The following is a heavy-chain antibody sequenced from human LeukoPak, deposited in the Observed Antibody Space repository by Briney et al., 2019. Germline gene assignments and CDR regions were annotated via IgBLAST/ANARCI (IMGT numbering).Heavy chain of an antibody. CDR2: INQSGST. V-gene: IGHV4-34*01. D-gene: IGHD3-3*01. CDR3: ARDRGGYDFWSGYYSSTPYYFDY. Sequence: PSETLSLTCAVYGGSFSGYYWSWIRQPPGKGLEWIGEINQSGSTNYNPSLKSRVTISVDTSKNQFSLNLSSVTAADTAVYYCARDRGGYDFWSGYYSSTPYYFDYWGQGTLVTVSS. CDR1: GGSFSGYY. J-gene: IGHJ4*02.